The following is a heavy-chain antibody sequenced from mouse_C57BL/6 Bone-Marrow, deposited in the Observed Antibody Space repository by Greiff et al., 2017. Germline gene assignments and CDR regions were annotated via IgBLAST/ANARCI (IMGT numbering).Heavy chain of an antibody. D-gene: IGHD2-5*01. Sequence: QVQLQQSGAELARPGASVKLSCKASGYTFTSYGISWVKQRTGQGLEWIGEINPRSGNTYYNEKFKGKATLTADKSSSTAYMELRSLTSEDSAVYFCACEGYSNYVAYWGQGTLVTVSA. V-gene: IGHV1-81*01. CDR1: GYTFTSYG. CDR2: INPRSGNT. CDR3: ACEGYSNYVAY. J-gene: IGHJ3*01.